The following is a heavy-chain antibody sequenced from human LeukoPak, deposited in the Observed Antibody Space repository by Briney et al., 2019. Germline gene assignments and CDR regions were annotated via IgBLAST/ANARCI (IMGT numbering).Heavy chain of an antibody. Sequence: PGGSLRLSCAASGFSFSSYWMHCVRQAPGKGLVWVSCISTDGSETRYADSVKGRFTISRDNAKNTLYLQMNSLTAGDTAVYYCATCSGGRCYSKGFDYWGQGTLVTVSS. CDR1: GFSFSSYW. CDR2: ISTDGSET. CDR3: ATCSGGRCYSKGFDY. D-gene: IGHD2-15*01. V-gene: IGHV3-74*01. J-gene: IGHJ4*02.